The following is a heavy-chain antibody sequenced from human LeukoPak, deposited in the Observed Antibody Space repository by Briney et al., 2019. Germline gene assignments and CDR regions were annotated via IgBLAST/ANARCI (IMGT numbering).Heavy chain of an antibody. CDR3: ARGGEQITIFGVVTPHYFDY. Sequence: GGSLRLSCAASGFTVSSNYMSWVRQAPGKGLEWVSVIYSGGSTYYADSVKGRFTISRDNSKNTLYLQMNSLRAEDTAVYYCARGGEQITIFGVVTPHYFDYWGQGTLVTVSS. J-gene: IGHJ4*02. D-gene: IGHD3-3*01. CDR1: GFTVSSNY. CDR2: IYSGGST. V-gene: IGHV3-66*01.